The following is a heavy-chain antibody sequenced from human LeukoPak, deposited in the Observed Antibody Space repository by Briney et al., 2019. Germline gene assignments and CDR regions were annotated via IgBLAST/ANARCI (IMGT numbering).Heavy chain of an antibody. V-gene: IGHV4-30-2*01. CDR1: GGSISSGGYS. Sequence: SETLSLTCAVSGGSISSGGYSWSWIRQPPGKGLEWIGYIYHSGSTYYNPSLKSRVTISVDRSKNQFSLKLSSVTAADTAVYYCAISLGKFQYYFDYWGQGTLVTVSS. CDR2: IYHSGST. CDR3: AISLGKFQYYFDY. J-gene: IGHJ4*02. D-gene: IGHD3-16*01.